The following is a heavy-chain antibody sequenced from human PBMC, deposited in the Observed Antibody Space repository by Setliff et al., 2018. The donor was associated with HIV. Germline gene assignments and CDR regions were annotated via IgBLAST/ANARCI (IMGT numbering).Heavy chain of an antibody. CDR1: GFNVNNKY. V-gene: IGHV4-39*01. D-gene: IGHD2-2*01. CDR2: VYYSGTT. CDR3: ARRRFVVVPTAPEADY. J-gene: IGHJ4*02. Sequence: PGGSLRLSCAASGFNVNNKYMSWVRQAPGKGLEWIGSVYYSGTTYYNPSLKRRVTISVDTSKNQFSLRLTSVTAADTAVYYCARRRFVVVPTAPEADYWGQGTLVTVSS.